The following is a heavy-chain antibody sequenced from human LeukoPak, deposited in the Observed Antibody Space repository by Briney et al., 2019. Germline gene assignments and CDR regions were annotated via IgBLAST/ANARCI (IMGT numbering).Heavy chain of an antibody. V-gene: IGHV1-3*01. CDR3: ARPPGGSKDYYFDY. CDR2: INAGNGNT. J-gene: IGHJ4*02. CDR1: GYTFTSYA. Sequence: ASVKDSCKASGYTFTSYAMHWVRQAPGQRLEWMGWINAGNGNTKYSQKFQGRVTITRDTSASTAYMELSSLRSEDTAVYYCARPPGGSKDYYFDYWGQGTLVTVSS. D-gene: IGHD3-16*01.